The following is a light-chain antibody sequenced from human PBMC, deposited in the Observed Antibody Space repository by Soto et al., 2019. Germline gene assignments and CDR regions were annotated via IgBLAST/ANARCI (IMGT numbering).Light chain of an antibody. V-gene: IGKV4-1*01. Sequence: DIVMTQSPDSLAVSLAERATINCKSSQSVLHSANNKDYLAWYQQKPGQPPKLLISWASSRESGVPDRFAGSGSGTDFTLTISSLQAEDVAVYYCQQYYSIPVTFGQGTKVEIK. CDR3: QQYYSIPVT. CDR1: QSVLHSANNKDY. J-gene: IGKJ1*01. CDR2: WAS.